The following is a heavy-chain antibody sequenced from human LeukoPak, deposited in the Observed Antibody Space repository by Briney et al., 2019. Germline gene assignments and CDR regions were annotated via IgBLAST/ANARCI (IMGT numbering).Heavy chain of an antibody. D-gene: IGHD3-10*01. CDR3: ARGGGATMVRGVATYDS. CDR1: GFTFSRYS. Sequence: GGSLRLSCAASGFTFSRYSMNWVRQAPGKGLEWVSYISRSSSTIHYADSVKGRFTISRDNAESSLFLQMNSLRAEDTAVYYCARGGGATMVRGVATYDSWGQGTLVTVSS. CDR2: ISRSSSTI. V-gene: IGHV3-48*04. J-gene: IGHJ4*02.